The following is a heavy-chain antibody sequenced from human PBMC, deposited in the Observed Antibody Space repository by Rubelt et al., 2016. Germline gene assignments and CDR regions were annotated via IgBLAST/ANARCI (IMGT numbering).Heavy chain of an antibody. D-gene: IGHD6-13*01. CDR2: ISYDGSNK. CDR1: GFTFSSYG. CDR3: AKDRIAAADPDDAFDI. V-gene: IGHV3-30*18. J-gene: IGHJ3*02. Sequence: GRSLRLSCAASGFTFSSYGMHWVRQAPGKGLEWVAVISYDGSNKYYADSVKGRFTISRDNSKNTLYLQMNSLRAEDTAVYYCAKDRIAAADPDDAFDIWGQGKMVTGSS.